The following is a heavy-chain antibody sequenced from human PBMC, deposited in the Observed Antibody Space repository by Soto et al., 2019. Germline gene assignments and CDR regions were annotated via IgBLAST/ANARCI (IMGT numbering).Heavy chain of an antibody. CDR2: VDQDGSAK. Sequence: GGSLRLSCAASGFAVNRYYMSWVRQAPGKGLEWVATVDQDGSAKYYVDSVKGRFTISRDNAKNSLYVKMNSLRGEDTAVYYCARYCAYDSIYYCSSDRLDYWGQGTLVTVSS. CDR1: GFAVNRYY. D-gene: IGHD3-22*01. V-gene: IGHV3-7*01. J-gene: IGHJ4*02. CDR3: ARYCAYDSIYYCSSDRLDY.